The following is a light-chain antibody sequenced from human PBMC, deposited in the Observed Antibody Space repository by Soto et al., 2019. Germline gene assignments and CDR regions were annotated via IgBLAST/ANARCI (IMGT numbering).Light chain of an antibody. Sequence: EIVLTQSPGTLSLSPGERATLSCRASQSVSSTYLAWYQQKPGQAPRLLIYGVSSRATGIPDRFSGSGSGTDFSLTTSRLAPEDFAVYYCQRYDISPFPFGQGTKLEIK. CDR1: QSVSSTY. CDR3: QRYDISPFP. CDR2: GVS. V-gene: IGKV3-20*01. J-gene: IGKJ2*01.